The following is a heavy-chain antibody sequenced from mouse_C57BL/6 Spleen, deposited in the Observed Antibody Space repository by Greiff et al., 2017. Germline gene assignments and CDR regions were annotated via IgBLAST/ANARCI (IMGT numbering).Heavy chain of an antibody. CDR3: ARNPFYAMDY. V-gene: IGHV5-17*01. CDR2: ISSGSSTI. Sequence: EVHLVESGGGLVKPGGSLKLSCAASGFTFSDYGMHWVRQAPEKGLGWVAYISSGSSTIYYADTVKGRFTISRDNAKNTLFLQMTSLRSEDTSMYYCARNPFYAMDYWGQGTSVTVSS. J-gene: IGHJ4*01. CDR1: GFTFSDYG.